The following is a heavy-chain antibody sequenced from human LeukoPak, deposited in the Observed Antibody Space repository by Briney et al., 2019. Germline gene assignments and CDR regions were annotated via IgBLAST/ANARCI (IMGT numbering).Heavy chain of an antibody. CDR3: AKDQGYCTNGVCFPQTFDY. D-gene: IGHD2-8*01. Sequence: GGSLRLSCAASGFTFSSYAMSWVRQAPGKGLEWVSAISGSGGSTYYADSVKGRFTISRDNSKNTLYLQMNSLRAEDTAVYYCAKDQGYCTNGVCFPQTFDYWGQGTLVTVSS. V-gene: IGHV3-23*01. CDR2: ISGSGGST. CDR1: GFTFSSYA. J-gene: IGHJ4*02.